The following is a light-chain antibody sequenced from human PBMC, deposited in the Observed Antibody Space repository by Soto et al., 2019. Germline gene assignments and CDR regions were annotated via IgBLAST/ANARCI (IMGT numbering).Light chain of an antibody. Sequence: DIQMTQSPSTLSGSVGDRVTITCRASQTISSWLAWYQQKPGKAPKLLIYKASTLKSGVPSRFSDSGSGTEFTLTISSLEPDDFAPYYCQHYNSYSEAFGQGTKVDLK. CDR1: QTISSW. CDR2: KAS. J-gene: IGKJ1*01. CDR3: QHYNSYSEA. V-gene: IGKV1-5*03.